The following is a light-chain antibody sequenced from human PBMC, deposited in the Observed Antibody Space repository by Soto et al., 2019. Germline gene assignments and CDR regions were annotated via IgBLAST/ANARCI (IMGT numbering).Light chain of an antibody. CDR3: QQRSDRPPT. Sequence: EVVLTQSPATLSLSPGERATLSCRASRSVRTYLAWYQQKRGQAPRLLIYEASNRATGVPARFSGSGSGTDFTLSISSLEAEDFAVYYCQQRSDRPPTFGQGTKVEVK. CDR2: EAS. V-gene: IGKV3-11*01. CDR1: RSVRTY. J-gene: IGKJ1*01.